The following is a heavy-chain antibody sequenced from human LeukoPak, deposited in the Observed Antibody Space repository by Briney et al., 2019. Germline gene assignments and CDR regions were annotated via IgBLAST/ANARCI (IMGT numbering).Heavy chain of an antibody. D-gene: IGHD1-26*01. CDR1: GGSISSYY. J-gene: IGHJ3*02. V-gene: IGHV4-59*08. Sequence: MPSETLSLTCTVSGGSISSYYWSWIRQPPGKGLEWIGYNSGGTNYNPSLKSRVTISVDTSKNQFSLKLSSVTAADTAVYYCARGRGYGGNYLRAFDIWGQGTMVTVSS. CDR3: ARGRGYGGNYLRAFDI. CDR2: NSGGT.